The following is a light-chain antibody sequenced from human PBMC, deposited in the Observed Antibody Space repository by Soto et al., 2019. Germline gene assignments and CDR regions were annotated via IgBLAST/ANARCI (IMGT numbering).Light chain of an antibody. CDR2: GAS. CDR1: QSVSSN. V-gene: IGKV3-15*01. CDR3: QQYNNWYT. J-gene: IGKJ2*01. Sequence: EIVMTQSTATLSVSPGERATLSCRASQSVSSNLAWYQQKPGQAPRLLIYGASTRATGIPARFSGSGSGTEFTLTISSPQAEEFAVNYCQQYNNWYTFGQVNKLEIK.